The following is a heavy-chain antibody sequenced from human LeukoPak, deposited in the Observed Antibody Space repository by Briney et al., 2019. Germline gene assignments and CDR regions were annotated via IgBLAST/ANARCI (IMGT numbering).Heavy chain of an antibody. D-gene: IGHD3-22*01. CDR3: ARETYDSSGSDNWYFDL. CDR2: IYYSGST. CDR1: GGSISSYY. J-gene: IGHJ2*01. Sequence: SETLSLTCTVSGGSISSYYWSWIRQPPGKGLEWIGYIYYSGSTNYNPSPKSRVTISVDTSKSQFSLKLSSVTAADTAVYYCARETYDSSGSDNWYFDLWGRGTLVTVSS. V-gene: IGHV4-59*01.